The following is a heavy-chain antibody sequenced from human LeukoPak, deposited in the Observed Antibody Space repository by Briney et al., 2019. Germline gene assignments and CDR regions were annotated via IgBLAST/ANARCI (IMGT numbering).Heavy chain of an antibody. V-gene: IGHV3-74*01. Sequence: RGSLRLSCAASGFTFSSYWMHWVRQAPGKGLVWVSRINSDGSSTSYADSVKGRFTISRDNAKNTLFLQMNSLRAEDTAVYYCARDGYVRGGSWDYYYYGLDVWGQGTTVIVSS. CDR2: INSDGSST. CDR1: GFTFSSYW. J-gene: IGHJ6*02. D-gene: IGHD2-15*01. CDR3: ARDGYVRGGSWDYYYYGLDV.